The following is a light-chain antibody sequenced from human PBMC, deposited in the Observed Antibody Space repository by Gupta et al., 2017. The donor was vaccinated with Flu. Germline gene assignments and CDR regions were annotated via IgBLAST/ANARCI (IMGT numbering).Light chain of an antibody. CDR1: QDISNF. CDR2: TAS. Sequence: DIQMTQSPPSLSASVGDRVTITCRASQDISNFLAWYQQKPGKVPKLLIYTASTLQSGVPSRFSGSGSGTHFTLTINSLQPEDVATYYCQKENNAPLTFGQGTKVEIK. J-gene: IGKJ1*01. V-gene: IGKV1-27*01. CDR3: QKENNAPLT.